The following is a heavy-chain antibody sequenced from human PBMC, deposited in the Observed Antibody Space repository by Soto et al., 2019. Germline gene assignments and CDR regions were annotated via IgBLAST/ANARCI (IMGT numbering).Heavy chain of an antibody. Sequence: QITLNESGPTLVKPTQTLTLTCTFSGFSPSTRGVGVGWIRQPPGKALEWLALLYWDDDERYSPSLISRLSITKDTSKNQVFLTMTNVDPVDTATYYCAHRPRGFTYFFDYWGQGTLVTVSS. CDR1: GFSPSTRGVG. CDR2: LYWDDDE. J-gene: IGHJ4*02. V-gene: IGHV2-5*02. CDR3: AHRPRGFTYFFDY.